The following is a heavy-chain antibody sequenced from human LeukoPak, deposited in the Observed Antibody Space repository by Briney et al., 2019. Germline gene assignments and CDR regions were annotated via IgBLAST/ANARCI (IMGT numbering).Heavy chain of an antibody. D-gene: IGHD3-3*01. CDR1: GYTFTSYG. J-gene: IGHJ4*02. V-gene: IGHV1-18*01. Sequence: ASVKVSCKASGYTFTSYGISRVRQSPGHRREWMGWISTYNGNTNYAQKLQGRVTMTTDTSTSPVYLELRSLRSADTAVYYCVMPICGVAYYFYCWGQGTTVSVS. CDR3: VMPICGVAYYFYC. CDR2: ISTYNGNT.